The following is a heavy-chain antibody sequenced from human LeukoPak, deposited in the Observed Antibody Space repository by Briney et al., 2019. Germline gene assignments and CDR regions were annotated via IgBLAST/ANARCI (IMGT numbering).Heavy chain of an antibody. CDR1: GFTFSSYA. CDR3: ARAGYDFWSGYYGDYYYYMDV. J-gene: IGHJ6*03. D-gene: IGHD3-3*01. Sequence: PGGSLRLSCAASGFTFSSYAMSWVRQAPGKGLEWVAVIWYDGSNKYYADSVKGRFTISRDNSKNTLYLQMNSLRAEDTAVYYCARAGYDFWSGYYGDYYYYMDVWGKGTTVTVSS. CDR2: IWYDGSNK. V-gene: IGHV3-33*08.